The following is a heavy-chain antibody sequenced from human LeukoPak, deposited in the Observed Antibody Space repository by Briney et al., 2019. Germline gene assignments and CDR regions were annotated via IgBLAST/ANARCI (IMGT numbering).Heavy chain of an antibody. Sequence: PSETLSLTCTVSGGSISSSSYYWGWIRQPPGKGLEWIGSIYYSGSTYYNPSLKSRVTISVDTSKNQFSLKLSSVTAADTAVYYCASGETGYNWFGESYGYFDYWGQGTLVTVSS. CDR1: GGSISSSSYY. V-gene: IGHV4-39*07. J-gene: IGHJ4*02. D-gene: IGHD3-10*01. CDR2: IYYSGST. CDR3: ASGETGYNWFGESYGYFDY.